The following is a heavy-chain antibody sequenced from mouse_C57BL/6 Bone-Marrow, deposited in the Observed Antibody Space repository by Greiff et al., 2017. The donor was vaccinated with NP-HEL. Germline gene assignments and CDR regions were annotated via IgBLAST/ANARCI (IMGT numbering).Heavy chain of an antibody. CDR3: TRAPYGHWYFDV. J-gene: IGHJ1*03. CDR2: IYPGSGST. D-gene: IGHD1-1*01. V-gene: IGHV1-55*01. CDR1: GYTFTSYW. Sequence: LQPGAELVKPGASVKMSCKASGYTFTSYWITWVKQRPGQGLEWIGDIYPGSGSTNYNEKFKSKATLTVDTSSSTAYMQLSSLTSEDSAVYYCTRAPYGHWYFDVWGTGTTVTVSS.